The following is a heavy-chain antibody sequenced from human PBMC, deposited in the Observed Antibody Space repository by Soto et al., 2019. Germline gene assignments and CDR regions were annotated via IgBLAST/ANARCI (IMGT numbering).Heavy chain of an antibody. CDR3: AKDGAVYYDSSGYYGYLDY. CDR1: EFTFSSYA. D-gene: IGHD3-22*01. V-gene: IGHV3-23*01. Sequence: PGGSLRLSCAASEFTFSSYAMTWVRQAPGKGLEWVSSISGSGSTYYADSVKGRFTISRDNSKNTRYLQMNSLRAEDTAVYYCAKDGAVYYDSSGYYGYLDYWGQGILVTVSS. CDR2: ISGSGST. J-gene: IGHJ4*02.